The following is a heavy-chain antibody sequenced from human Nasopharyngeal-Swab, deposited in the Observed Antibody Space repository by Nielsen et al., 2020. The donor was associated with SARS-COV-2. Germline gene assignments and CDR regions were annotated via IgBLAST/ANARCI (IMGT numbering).Heavy chain of an antibody. V-gene: IGHV1-18*01. CDR3: ASDPDESSAFDP. D-gene: IGHD3-22*01. J-gene: IGHJ5*02. CDR2: NNGYNGKT. CDR1: GYTFTNYG. Sequence: ASVKVACKASGYTFTNYGISWVRQAPGQGLEWVGWNNGYNGKTKYAEKGQGRVTMTTDTSTTTAYMELRSLRSDDTAVYYCASDPDESSAFDPWGQGTLVPVSS.